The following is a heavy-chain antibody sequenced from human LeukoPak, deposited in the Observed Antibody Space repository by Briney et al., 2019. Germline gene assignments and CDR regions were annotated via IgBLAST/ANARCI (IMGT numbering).Heavy chain of an antibody. CDR1: GYTFTGYY. J-gene: IGHJ4*02. CDR2: INPNSGGT. Sequence: ALVKVSCKASGYTFTGYYMHWVRQAPGQGLEWMGWINPNSGGTNYAQKFQGRVTMTRDTSISTAYMELSRLRSDDTAVYYCARDHMVRGVILYWGQGTLVTVSS. D-gene: IGHD3-10*01. V-gene: IGHV1-2*02. CDR3: ARDHMVRGVILY.